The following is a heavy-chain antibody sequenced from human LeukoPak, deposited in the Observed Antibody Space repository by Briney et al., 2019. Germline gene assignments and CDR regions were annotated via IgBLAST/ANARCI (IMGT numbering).Heavy chain of an antibody. CDR1: GFTFSSYV. Sequence: HPGGSLRLSCAASGFTFSSYVMSWVRQAPGKGLEWVSAISSSGGNTYYADSVKGRFTISRDNSKNTLYLQMNSLRAEDTAVYYCAKLAAAGGGYWGQGTLVTVSS. J-gene: IGHJ4*02. CDR2: ISSSGGNT. V-gene: IGHV3-23*01. D-gene: IGHD6-13*01. CDR3: AKLAAAGGGY.